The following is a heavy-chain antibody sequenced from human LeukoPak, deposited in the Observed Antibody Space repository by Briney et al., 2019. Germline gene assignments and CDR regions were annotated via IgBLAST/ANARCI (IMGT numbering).Heavy chain of an antibody. CDR2: FSSSSSYT. Sequence: GGSLRLSCAASGFTFSDYYMSWIRQAPGKGLEWVSYFSSSSSYTNYADSVKGRFTISRDNAKNSLYLQMNSLRAEDTAVYYCARDLQSGSSKSGLDPWGQGTLVTVSS. V-gene: IGHV3-11*05. J-gene: IGHJ5*02. D-gene: IGHD6-13*01. CDR1: GFTFSDYY. CDR3: ARDLQSGSSKSGLDP.